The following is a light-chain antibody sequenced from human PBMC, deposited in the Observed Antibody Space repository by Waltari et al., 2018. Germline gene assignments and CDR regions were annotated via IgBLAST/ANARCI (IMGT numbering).Light chain of an antibody. CDR3: QQYGSSVYT. J-gene: IGKJ2*01. CDR2: GGA. CDR1: QTVNSNY. Sequence: ESVLPQSPGTMYLSPGESATLSCTASQTVNSNYLAWYQQKPGQAPRLLIYGGASRAAGTPDGFSGSMSGTEFSLTITGLEPEDFALYYCQQYGSSVYTFGQGTLLQIK. V-gene: IGKV3-20*01.